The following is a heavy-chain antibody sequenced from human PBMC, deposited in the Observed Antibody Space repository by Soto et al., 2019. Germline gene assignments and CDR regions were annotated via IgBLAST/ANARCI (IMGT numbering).Heavy chain of an antibody. J-gene: IGHJ5*02. CDR2: IYHTGTT. CDR1: WGNISSFYW. Sequence: TSVPPCLPCGVSWGNISSFYWRSLVRQTPGKRLEWIGQIYHTGTTNYNPSLESRVAMSVDKSNNEFSLKLTSVSAADTAVYYCTTLPPRIVVKVTEIPTWGRGTLVTVS. CDR3: TTLPPRIVVKVTEIPT. D-gene: IGHD2-15*01. V-gene: IGHV4-4*02.